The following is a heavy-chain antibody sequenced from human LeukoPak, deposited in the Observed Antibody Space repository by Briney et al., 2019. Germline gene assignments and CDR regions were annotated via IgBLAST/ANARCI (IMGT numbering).Heavy chain of an antibody. D-gene: IGHD6-13*01. Sequence: GGSLRLSCAASEFTFSSYSMNWVRQAPGKGLEGVAVISYDGSNKYYADSVKGRFTISRDNSKNTLYLQMNSLRAEDTAVYYCAKGRGQQLVPSDYWGQGTLVTVSS. V-gene: IGHV3-30*18. CDR1: EFTFSSYS. J-gene: IGHJ4*02. CDR3: AKGRGQQLVPSDY. CDR2: ISYDGSNK.